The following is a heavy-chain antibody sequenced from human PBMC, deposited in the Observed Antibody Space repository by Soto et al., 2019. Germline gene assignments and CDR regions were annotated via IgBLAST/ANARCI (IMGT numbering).Heavy chain of an antibody. CDR2: IWYDGSNK. CDR3: ARDPYYGSGSSNYYYYYGMDV. Sequence: GGSLRLSCAASGFTFSSYGMHWVRQAPGKGLEWVAVIWYDGSNKYYADSVKGRFTISRDNLKNTLYLQMNSLRAEDTAVYYCARDPYYGSGSSNYYYYYGMDVWGQGTTVTVSS. V-gene: IGHV3-33*01. J-gene: IGHJ6*02. D-gene: IGHD3-10*01. CDR1: GFTFSSYG.